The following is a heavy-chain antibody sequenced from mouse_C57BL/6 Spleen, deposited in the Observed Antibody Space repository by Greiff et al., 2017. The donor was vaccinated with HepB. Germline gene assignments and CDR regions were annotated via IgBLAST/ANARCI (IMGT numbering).Heavy chain of an antibody. Sequence: QVQLQQPGAELVKPGASVKMSCKASGYTFTSYWITWVKQRPGQGLEWIGDIYPGSGSTNYNEKFKSKATLTVDTSSSTAYMQLSSLTSEDSAVYYCARGEEIYYGNFYAMDYWGQGTSVTVSS. CDR2: IYPGSGST. V-gene: IGHV1-55*01. CDR1: GYTFTSYW. J-gene: IGHJ4*01. CDR3: ARGEEIYYGNFYAMDY. D-gene: IGHD2-1*01.